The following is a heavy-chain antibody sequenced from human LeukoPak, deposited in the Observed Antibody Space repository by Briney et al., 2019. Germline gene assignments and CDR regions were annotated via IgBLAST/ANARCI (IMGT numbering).Heavy chain of an antibody. CDR2: IYHTGRT. D-gene: IGHD4-23*01. J-gene: IGHJ4*02. CDR1: GGSITSNNW. V-gene: IGHV4-4*02. CDR3: ARNGGNSDVDD. Sequence: PSGTLSLTCAVSGGSITSNNWWTWVRQPPGKGLEWIGEIYHTGRTNYNSSLKSRVSISLDKSKRRFSLNLSSVTAADTAVYYCARNGGNSDVDDWGQGTLVTVSS.